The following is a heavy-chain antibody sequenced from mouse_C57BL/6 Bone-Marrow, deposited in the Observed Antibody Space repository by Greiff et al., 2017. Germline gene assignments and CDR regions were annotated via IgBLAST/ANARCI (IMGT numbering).Heavy chain of an antibody. Sequence: VQLQQPGAELVKPGASVKMSCKASGYTFTSYWITWVKQRPGQGLEWIGDIYPGSGSTNYNEKFKSKATLTVDTSSSTAYMQLSSLTSEDSAVYYCARSGAYYYGSSSYYAMDYWGQGTSVTVSS. V-gene: IGHV1-55*01. CDR2: IYPGSGST. CDR3: ARSGAYYYGSSSYYAMDY. D-gene: IGHD1-1*01. J-gene: IGHJ4*01. CDR1: GYTFTSYW.